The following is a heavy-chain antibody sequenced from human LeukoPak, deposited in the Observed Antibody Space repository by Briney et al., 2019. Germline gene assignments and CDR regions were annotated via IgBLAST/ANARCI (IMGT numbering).Heavy chain of an antibody. V-gene: IGHV1-69*05. J-gene: IGHJ4*02. CDR3: ARELYYYDSSGYYNDY. CDR2: IIPIFGTA. D-gene: IGHD3-22*01. Sequence: SVKVSCKASGGTFSSYAISWVRQAPGQGLEWMGRIIPIFGTANYAQKFQGRVTITTDESTSTAYMELSSLRSEDTAVHYCARELYYYDSSGYYNDYWGQGTLVTVSS. CDR1: GGTFSSYA.